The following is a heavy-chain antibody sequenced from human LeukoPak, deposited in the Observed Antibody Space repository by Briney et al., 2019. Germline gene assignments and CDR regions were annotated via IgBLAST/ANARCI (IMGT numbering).Heavy chain of an antibody. CDR3: AKGGGGVLAS. CDR2: ISSSSSYI. Sequence: GGSLRLSCAASGFTFSSYSMNWVRQAPGKGLEWVSSISSSSSYIYYADSVKGRFTISRDNSRNTLFLQMNSLKADDTAVYYCAKGGGGVLASWGQGTLVTVSS. J-gene: IGHJ4*02. CDR1: GFTFSSYS. V-gene: IGHV3-21*04. D-gene: IGHD3-16*01.